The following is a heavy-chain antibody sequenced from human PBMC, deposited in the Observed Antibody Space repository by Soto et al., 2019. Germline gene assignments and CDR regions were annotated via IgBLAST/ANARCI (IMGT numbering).Heavy chain of an antibody. CDR2: ISAYNGNT. J-gene: IGHJ4*02. V-gene: IGHV1-18*01. CDR1: GYTFTSYG. Sequence: GASVKVSCKASGYTFTSYGISWVRQAPGQGLEWMGWISAYNGNTNYAQKLQGRVTMTTDTSTSTAYMELRSLRSDDTAVYYCAAIHCTNGVCSLHYWGQGTLVTVSS. CDR3: AAIHCTNGVCSLHY. D-gene: IGHD2-8*01.